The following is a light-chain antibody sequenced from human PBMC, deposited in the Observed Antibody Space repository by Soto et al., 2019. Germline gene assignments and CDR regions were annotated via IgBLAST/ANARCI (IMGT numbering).Light chain of an antibody. V-gene: IGKV3-11*01. CDR2: DAS. Sequence: EILLTQSPATLSLSPGERATLSCRASESVTSFLAWYQQKPGQAPRLLIYDASNRVTGISARFSGSGSGTDFTLTISSLEPEDFAVYYCQQRSDWPRTFGQGTKVDIK. CDR3: QQRSDWPRT. CDR1: ESVTSF. J-gene: IGKJ1*01.